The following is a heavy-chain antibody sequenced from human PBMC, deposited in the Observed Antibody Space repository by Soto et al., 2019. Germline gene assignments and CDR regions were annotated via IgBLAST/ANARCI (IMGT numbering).Heavy chain of an antibody. V-gene: IGHV5-51*01. CDR1: GYSFTNYW. J-gene: IGHJ4*02. CDR3: ARLQAAAGDNDLTFDY. CDR2: IYPGDSDT. D-gene: IGHD6-13*01. Sequence: PGESLKISCKASGYSFTNYWIGWVRQMPGKGLEWMGIIYPGDSDTRYSPSFQGQVTISVDKSISTAYLQWSSLKASDTAMYYCARLQAAAGDNDLTFDYWGQGTLVTVSS.